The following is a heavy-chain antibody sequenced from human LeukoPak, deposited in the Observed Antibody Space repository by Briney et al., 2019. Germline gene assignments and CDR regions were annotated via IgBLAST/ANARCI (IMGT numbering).Heavy chain of an antibody. J-gene: IGHJ5*02. CDR3: ACRDLSSTWSFP. Sequence: GESLKISCQGLGYSFTSYWIGWVRQMPGKGMEWMGVIYPGDSRVRYNPSFQGQVTISADKSTRTVYLQWVSLKASDTAMYYCACRDLSSTWSFPWGQGTLVTVSS. CDR1: GYSFTSYW. V-gene: IGHV5-51*01. D-gene: IGHD6-13*01. CDR2: IYPGDSRV.